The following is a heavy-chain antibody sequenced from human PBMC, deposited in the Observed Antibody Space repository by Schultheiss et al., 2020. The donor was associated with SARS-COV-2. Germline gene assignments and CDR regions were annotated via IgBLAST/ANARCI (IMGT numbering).Heavy chain of an antibody. CDR1: GGSISSSNW. D-gene: IGHD3-9*01. CDR2: IYHSGST. V-gene: IGHV4-4*02. Sequence: SETLSLTCTVSGGSISSSNWWSWVRQPPGKGLEWIGEIYHSGSTNYNPSLKSRVTISVDKSKNQFSLKLSSVTAADTAVYYCARVGRYFDWLSQSDAFDIWGQGTMVTVSS. J-gene: IGHJ3*02. CDR3: ARVGRYFDWLSQSDAFDI.